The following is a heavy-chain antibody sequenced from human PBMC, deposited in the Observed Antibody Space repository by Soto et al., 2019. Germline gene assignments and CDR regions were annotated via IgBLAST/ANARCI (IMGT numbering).Heavy chain of an antibody. V-gene: IGHV3-30*04. CDR1: GITFSNHA. D-gene: IGHD2-2*01. Sequence: PGGSLRLSCAASGITFSNHAMHWVRQAPGKGLEWVAVVSHDGRNKYYTDSVKGRFTISRDISNNTLHLQMNSLRAEDTAVYYCAKDGANPLDIVSVPAWFDPWGQGTLVTVSS. CDR2: VSHDGRNK. CDR3: AKDGANPLDIVSVPAWFDP. J-gene: IGHJ5*02.